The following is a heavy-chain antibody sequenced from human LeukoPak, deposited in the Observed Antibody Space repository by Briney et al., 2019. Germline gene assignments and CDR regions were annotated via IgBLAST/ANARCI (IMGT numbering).Heavy chain of an antibody. Sequence: GGSLRLSCAASGFTFDDYGMSWVGQAPGKGLEGVCGINWNGGRRVYADSVKGRFTISRDKDKKSLYLQMNSPRAEDTALYYCARASGPAGPYYFDYWGQGTLVTVSS. J-gene: IGHJ4*02. CDR2: INWNGGRR. D-gene: IGHD6-25*01. CDR3: ARASGPAGPYYFDY. CDR1: GFTFDDYG. V-gene: IGHV3-20*04.